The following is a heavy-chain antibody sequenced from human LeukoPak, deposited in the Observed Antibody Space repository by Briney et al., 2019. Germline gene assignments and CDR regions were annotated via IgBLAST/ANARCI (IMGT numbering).Heavy chain of an antibody. J-gene: IGHJ4*02. CDR2: TIPIFGTA. CDR3: ARVHGSGSYYNYFDY. CDR1: GGTFSSYA. D-gene: IGHD3-10*01. Sequence: SVKVSCKASGGTFSSYAISWVRQAPGQGLEWMGGTIPIFGTANYAQKFQGRVTITADESTSTAYMELSSLRSEDTAVYYCARVHGSGSYYNYFDYWGQGTLVTVPS. V-gene: IGHV1-69*13.